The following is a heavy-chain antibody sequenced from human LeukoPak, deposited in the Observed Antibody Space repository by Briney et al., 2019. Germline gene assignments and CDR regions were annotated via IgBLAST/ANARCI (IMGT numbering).Heavy chain of an antibody. V-gene: IGHV1-18*01. CDR2: ISAYNGNT. Sequence: ASVKVSCKASGYTFTSYGISWVRQAPGQGLEWMGWISAYNGNTNYAQKLQGRVTMTTDTSTSTAYMELRSLRSEDTAVYYCARDPIVGTMVRGVNFDYWGQGTLVTVSS. CDR1: GYTFTSYG. J-gene: IGHJ4*02. CDR3: ARDPIVGTMVRGVNFDY. D-gene: IGHD3-10*01.